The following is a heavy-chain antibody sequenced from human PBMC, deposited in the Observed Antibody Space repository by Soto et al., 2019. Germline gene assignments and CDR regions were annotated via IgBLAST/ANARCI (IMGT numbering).Heavy chain of an antibody. D-gene: IGHD3-3*01. CDR1: GGSFSGYY. J-gene: IGHJ5*02. Sequence: PSETLSLTCAVYGGSFSGYYWSWIRQPPGKGLEWIGEINHSGRTNYNPSLKSRVTISGDTSNNQFSLKLSSVTAADTAVYYCARGGTIFGVVITPNWFDPWGQGTLVTVSS. CDR2: INHSGRT. V-gene: IGHV4-34*01. CDR3: ARGGTIFGVVITPNWFDP.